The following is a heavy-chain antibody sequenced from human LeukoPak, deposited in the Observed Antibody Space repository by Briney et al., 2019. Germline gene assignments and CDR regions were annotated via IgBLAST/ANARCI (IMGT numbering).Heavy chain of an antibody. CDR2: IANDGGDK. J-gene: IGHJ4*02. CDR3: AKDGSMKAARYYFDF. Sequence: GGSLRLSRAASGFTFKNYGMHWVRQAPDKGLEWVAVIANDGGDKHHADSVKGRFTVSRDNSKNTVYLQMNSLRGEDTAVYYCAKDGSMKAARYYFDFWGQGTLVTVSS. CDR1: GFTFKNYG. V-gene: IGHV3-30*18. D-gene: IGHD6-13*01.